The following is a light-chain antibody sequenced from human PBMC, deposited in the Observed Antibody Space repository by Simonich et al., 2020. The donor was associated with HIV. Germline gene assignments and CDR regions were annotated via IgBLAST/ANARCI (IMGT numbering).Light chain of an antibody. CDR2: DAS. V-gene: IGKV3-11*01. J-gene: IGKJ2*01. CDR3: QQYNNWPNT. CDR1: QSVSSY. Sequence: EIVLTQSPATLSLSPGERATLSCRASQSVSSYLAWYQQKPGQAPRLLIYDASNRATGIPARFSGSGSGTDFTLTISSLEPEDFAVYHCQQYNNWPNTFGQGTKLEIK.